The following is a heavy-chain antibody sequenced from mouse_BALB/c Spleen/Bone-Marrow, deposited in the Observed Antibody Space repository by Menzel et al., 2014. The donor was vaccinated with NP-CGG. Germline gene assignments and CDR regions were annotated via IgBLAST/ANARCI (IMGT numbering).Heavy chain of an antibody. CDR3: TRYGNYYFDY. J-gene: IGHJ2*01. CDR1: GYTFTSYY. D-gene: IGHD2-1*01. CDR2: INPSNGGT. Sequence: VQLQESGAELVKPGASVKLSCKASGYTFTSYYMYWVKRRPGQGLEWIGEINPSNGGTNFNEKFKNKATLTVDKSSSTAYMQLSSLTSEDSAVYYCTRYGNYYFDYWGQGTTLTVSS. V-gene: IGHV1S81*02.